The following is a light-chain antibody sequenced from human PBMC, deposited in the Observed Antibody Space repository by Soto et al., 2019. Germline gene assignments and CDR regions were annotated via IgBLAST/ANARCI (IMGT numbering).Light chain of an antibody. J-gene: IGLJ2*01. CDR3: AAWDDSLNGVV. CDR1: SSNIGSNT. Sequence: QSVLTQPPSASGTPGQRVTISCSGSSSNIGSNTVNWYQQLPGTAPKLLIYRNNQRPSGVPDRFSGSKSGTSASLAISGLQSEDEADYYCAAWDDSLNGVVFGGRTKLTVL. CDR2: RNN. V-gene: IGLV1-44*01.